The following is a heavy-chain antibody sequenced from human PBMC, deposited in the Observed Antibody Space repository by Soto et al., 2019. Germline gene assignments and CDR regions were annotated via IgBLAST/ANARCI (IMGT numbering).Heavy chain of an antibody. CDR2: IYWDDDK. CDR1: GFSLSADGVG. CDR3: AIAEGGTGWPNDAFDV. V-gene: IGHV2-5*02. Sequence: QITLKESGPTLVKPTQTLTLTCTFSGFSLSADGVGVGWIRQPPGKALEWLALIYWDDDKRYRPSRKSRLTNTKNTTKNQVVLTVTNMDPVDTATYYCAIAEGGTGWPNDAFDVWGQGTVVTVSS. D-gene: IGHD6-13*01. J-gene: IGHJ3*01.